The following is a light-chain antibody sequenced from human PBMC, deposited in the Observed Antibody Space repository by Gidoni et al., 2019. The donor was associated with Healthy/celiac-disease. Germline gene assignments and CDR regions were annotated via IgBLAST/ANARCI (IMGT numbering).Light chain of an antibody. J-gene: IGLJ2*01. CDR1: KLGDKY. V-gene: IGLV3-1*01. Sequence: SYELTQPPSVSVSPGQTASITCSGDKLGDKYACWYQQTPGQSPVLVIYQDTKRPSGIPERFSGSNSRNTATLTISGTQAMDEADYYGQAWDSSTAVFGGGTKLTVL. CDR2: QDT. CDR3: QAWDSSTAV.